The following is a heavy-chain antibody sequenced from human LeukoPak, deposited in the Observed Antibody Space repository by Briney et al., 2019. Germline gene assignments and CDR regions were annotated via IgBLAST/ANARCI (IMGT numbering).Heavy chain of an antibody. CDR1: GYTFRKYG. V-gene: IGHV1-18*01. D-gene: IGHD3/OR15-3a*01. CDR2: ISAYNGNT. J-gene: IGHJ6*03. Sequence: GASVKVSCKASGYTFRKYGLTWLRQAPGQGLEWMGWISAYNGNTNYAQKFQGRVTMTIDTSTSTAYMEMTSLRSDDTAVYYCARMGGLHFYYYYMDVWGKGTTVTVSS. CDR3: ARMGGLHFYYYYMDV.